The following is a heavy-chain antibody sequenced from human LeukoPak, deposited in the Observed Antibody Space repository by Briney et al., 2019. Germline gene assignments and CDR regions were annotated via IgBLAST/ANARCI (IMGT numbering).Heavy chain of an antibody. CDR1: GYTFTGYD. J-gene: IGHJ6*02. V-gene: IGHV1-8*01. CDR2: MNPNSGNT. CDR3: ARVTYYDSPIGMDV. Sequence: ASVKVSCKASGYTFTGYDINWVRQATGQGLEWMGWMNPNSGNTGYAQKFQGRVTMTRNTSISTAYMELSSLRSEDTAVYYCARVTYYDSPIGMDVWGQGTTVTVSS. D-gene: IGHD3-3*01.